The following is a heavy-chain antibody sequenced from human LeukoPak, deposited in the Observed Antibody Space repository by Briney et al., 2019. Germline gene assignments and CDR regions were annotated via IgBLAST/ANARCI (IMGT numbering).Heavy chain of an antibody. CDR1: GFTFDDYA. CDR3: AKDMTGTTPYYYGMDV. J-gene: IGHJ6*02. D-gene: IGHD1-7*01. V-gene: IGHV3-9*01. Sequence: GGSLRLSCAASGFTFDDYAMHWVRQAPGKGLEWVSGISWNSGSIGYADSVKGRFTISRDNAKNSLYLQMNSLRAEDTALYYCAKDMTGTTPYYYGMDVWGQGTTVTVSS. CDR2: ISWNSGSI.